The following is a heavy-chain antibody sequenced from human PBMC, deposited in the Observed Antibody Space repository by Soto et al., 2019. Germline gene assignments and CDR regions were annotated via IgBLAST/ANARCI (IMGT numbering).Heavy chain of an antibody. CDR1: GGSISSYY. J-gene: IGHJ4*02. V-gene: IGHV4-59*01. CDR3: ARLSTTGLDY. Sequence: SETLSLTCTVSGGSISSYYWSWIRQPPGKGLEWIGYIYYSGSTNYNPSIKSRVTISVDTSKNQFSLKMSTVTAADTAVYYCARLSTTGLDYWGQGTLVTVSS. CDR2: IYYSGST. D-gene: IGHD1-7*01.